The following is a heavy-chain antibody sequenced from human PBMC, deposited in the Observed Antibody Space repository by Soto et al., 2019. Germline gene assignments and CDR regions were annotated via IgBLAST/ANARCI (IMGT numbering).Heavy chain of an antibody. D-gene: IGHD6-13*01. J-gene: IGHJ6*02. Sequence: QVQLVQSVAEVKKPGSSVKVSCKASGGTFSSYAISWVRQAPGQGLEWMGGIIPIFGTANYAQKFQGRVTITADESTSTAYMELSSLRSEDTAVYYCARDGVAAAGRIYYYGMDVWGQGTTVTVSS. V-gene: IGHV1-69*01. CDR1: GGTFSSYA. CDR3: ARDGVAAAGRIYYYGMDV. CDR2: IIPIFGTA.